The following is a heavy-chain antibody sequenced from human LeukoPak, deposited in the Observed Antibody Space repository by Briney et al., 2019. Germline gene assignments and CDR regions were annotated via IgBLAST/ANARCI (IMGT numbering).Heavy chain of an antibody. Sequence: GGPLRLSCAASGFTFSSYWMSWVRQAPGKGLEWVANIKQDGSEKYYVDSVKGRFTISRDNAKNSLYLQMNSLRAEDTAVYYCARDLRDFWSGYYLLVGTFDYWGQGTLVTVSS. CDR1: GFTFSSYW. D-gene: IGHD3-3*01. J-gene: IGHJ4*02. CDR2: IKQDGSEK. CDR3: ARDLRDFWSGYYLLVGTFDY. V-gene: IGHV3-7*01.